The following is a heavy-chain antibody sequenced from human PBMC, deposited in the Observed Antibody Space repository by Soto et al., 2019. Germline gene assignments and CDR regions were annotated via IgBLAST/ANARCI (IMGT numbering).Heavy chain of an antibody. CDR3: AKVGSSSNFGAFDI. CDR1: GFTFSSYG. D-gene: IGHD6-6*01. J-gene: IGHJ3*02. V-gene: IGHV3-30*18. CDR2: ISYDGSNK. Sequence: GGSLRLSCAASGFTFSSYGMHWVRQAPGKGLEWVAVISYDGSNKYYADSVMGRFTISRDNSKNTLYLQMNSLRAEETAVYYCAKVGSSSNFGAFDIWGQGTMVTVSS.